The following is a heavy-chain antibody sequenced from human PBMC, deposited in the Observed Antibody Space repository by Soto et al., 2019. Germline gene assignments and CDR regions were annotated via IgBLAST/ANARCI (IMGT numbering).Heavy chain of an antibody. Sequence: SETLSLTCTVSGGSFSNDDYYWTWIRQPPGKGLEWIGHIYYNGNTYYNPSLKSRLTMSLDTSQNQFSLHLTSVIAADSASYFCARATTVTSSFFYYSLDVWGQGTTVTVSS. V-gene: IGHV4-30-4*08. CDR2: IYYNGNT. J-gene: IGHJ6*02. CDR3: ARATTVTSSFFYYSLDV. CDR1: GGSFSNDDYY. D-gene: IGHD4-17*01.